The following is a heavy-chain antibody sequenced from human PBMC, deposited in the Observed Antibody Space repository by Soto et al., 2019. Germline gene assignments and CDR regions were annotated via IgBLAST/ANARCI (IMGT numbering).Heavy chain of an antibody. J-gene: IGHJ6*02. D-gene: IGHD3-22*01. CDR1: GFTFSSYA. V-gene: IGHV3-23*01. Sequence: VQLLESGGNLVQPGGSLRLSCAASGFTFSSYAMSWVRQAPGKGLEWVSAIGGSGGSTYYADSVKGRFTISRDNSKNTLFLQMNSLRAEDTAVYYCAKDPYYYDTSEMDVWGQGTTVTVSS. CDR3: AKDPYYYDTSEMDV. CDR2: IGGSGGST.